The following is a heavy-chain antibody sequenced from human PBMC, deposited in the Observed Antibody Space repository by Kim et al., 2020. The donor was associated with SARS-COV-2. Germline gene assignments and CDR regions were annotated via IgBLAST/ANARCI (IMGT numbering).Heavy chain of an antibody. CDR3: ASAMIVVATDAFDI. J-gene: IGHJ3*02. V-gene: IGHV1-2*02. CDR1: GYTFTGYY. CDR2: INPNSGGT. D-gene: IGHD3-22*01. Sequence: ASVKVSCKASGYTFTGYYMHWVRQAPGQGLEWMGWINPNSGGTNYAQKFQDRVTMTRDTSISTAYMELSRLRSDDTAVYYCASAMIVVATDAFDIWGQGTMVTVSS.